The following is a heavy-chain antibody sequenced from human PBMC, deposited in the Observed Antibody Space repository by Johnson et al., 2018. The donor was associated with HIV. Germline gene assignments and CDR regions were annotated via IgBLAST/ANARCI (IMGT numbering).Heavy chain of an antibody. CDR1: GFIFSNHD. J-gene: IGHJ3*02. V-gene: IGHV3-30*18. CDR2: VSYDGGKK. D-gene: IGHD2-21*01. CDR3: AKSYCPGCDGFDI. Sequence: QEKLVESGGGVARPGRSLRLSCAASGFIFSNHDMDWVRQAPGKGLEWVAGVSYDGGKKFYTDSVKGRFTISRDNSNNTLSVQMNSLRAEDSGIYYCAKSYCPGCDGFDIWGQGTLVTVSS.